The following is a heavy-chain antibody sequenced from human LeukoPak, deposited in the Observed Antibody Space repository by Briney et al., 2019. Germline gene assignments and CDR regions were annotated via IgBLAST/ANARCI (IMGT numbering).Heavy chain of an antibody. D-gene: IGHD3-10*01. Sequence: GESLKISCQGSGSSFTSDWIGWVRQMPGKGLEWMGIMYPGDSDTRYSPSFEGQVTISADKSISTAYLQWSSLRASDTAMYYCAKQRPYYSGAGSYRAFDIWGQGTMVTVSS. CDR1: GSSFTSDW. J-gene: IGHJ3*02. V-gene: IGHV5-51*01. CDR3: AKQRPYYSGAGSYRAFDI. CDR2: MYPGDSDT.